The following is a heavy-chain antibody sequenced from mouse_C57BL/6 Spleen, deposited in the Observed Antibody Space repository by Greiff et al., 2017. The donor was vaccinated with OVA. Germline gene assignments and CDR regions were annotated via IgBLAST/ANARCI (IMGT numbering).Heavy chain of an antibody. Sequence: EVQLVESGGGLVKPGASLKLSCAASGFTFSSYTMSWVRQIPEKRLEWVATISGGGGNTYYPDSVKGRFTISRDNAKNTLYLQMSSLRSEDTALYYCARPNDGYFCWYFDVWGTGTTVTVSS. V-gene: IGHV5-9*01. CDR3: ARPNDGYFCWYFDV. J-gene: IGHJ1*03. CDR2: ISGGGGNT. CDR1: GFTFSSYT. D-gene: IGHD2-3*01.